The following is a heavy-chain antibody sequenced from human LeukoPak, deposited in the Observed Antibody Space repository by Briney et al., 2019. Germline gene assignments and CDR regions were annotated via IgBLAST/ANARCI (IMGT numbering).Heavy chain of an antibody. J-gene: IGHJ6*03. V-gene: IGHV5-51*01. D-gene: IGHD6-6*01. Sequence: GESLKISCKGSGYNFTNYWIGWVRQMPGKGLEWMGIIYPGDSDTRYSPSFHGQVTISAGKSISTAYLQWTSLKASDTAMYYCARHSSSSLSYYFSDVGRKGTSVTVSS. CDR2: IYPGDSDT. CDR3: ARHSSSSLSYYFSDV. CDR1: GYNFTNYW.